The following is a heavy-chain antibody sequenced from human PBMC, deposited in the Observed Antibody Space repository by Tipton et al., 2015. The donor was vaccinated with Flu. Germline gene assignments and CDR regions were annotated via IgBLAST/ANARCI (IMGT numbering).Heavy chain of an antibody. CDR1: GGSFSGYY. Sequence: TLSLTCAVYGGSFSGYYWSWIRQPPGKGLEWIGEINHSGSTNYNPSLKSRVTISVDTSKNQFSLKLSSVTAADTAVYYCARDPSIFGDHFFDYWGQGTLVTVSS. D-gene: IGHD3-3*01. J-gene: IGHJ4*02. CDR2: INHSGST. CDR3: ARDPSIFGDHFFDY. V-gene: IGHV4-34*01.